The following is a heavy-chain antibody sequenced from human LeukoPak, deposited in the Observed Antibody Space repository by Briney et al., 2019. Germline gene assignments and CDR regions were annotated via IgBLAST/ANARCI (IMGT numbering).Heavy chain of an antibody. CDR3: ARACRPYDFWSGYPVNYYYYYMDV. Sequence: ASVKVSCKASGYTFTSYDINWLRQATGQGLEWMGWMNPNSGNTGYAQKFQGRVTMTRNTSISTAYMELSSLRSEDTAVYYCARACRPYDFWSGYPVNYYYYYMDVWGKGTTVTVSS. CDR2: MNPNSGNT. V-gene: IGHV1-8*01. J-gene: IGHJ6*03. CDR1: GYTFTSYD. D-gene: IGHD3-3*01.